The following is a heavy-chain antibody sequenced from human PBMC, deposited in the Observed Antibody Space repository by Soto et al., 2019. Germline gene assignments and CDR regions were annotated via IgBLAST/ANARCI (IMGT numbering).Heavy chain of an antibody. CDR1: GYTFISYY. V-gene: IGHV1-46*01. CDR3: ARAYHYGSTRGLRY. Sequence: GASVKVSCKASGYTFISYYMHWVRQAPGQGLEWMGIINPSANSTNYEQKFQGRVTMTRDTSTGTVYMELSSLRSDDTAVYFCARAYHYGSTRGLRYWGQGTQVTVSS. D-gene: IGHD2-2*01. CDR2: INPSANST. J-gene: IGHJ4*02.